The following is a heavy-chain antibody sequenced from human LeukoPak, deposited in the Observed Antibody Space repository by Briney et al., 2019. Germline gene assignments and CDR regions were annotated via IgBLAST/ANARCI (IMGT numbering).Heavy chain of an antibody. D-gene: IGHD5-18*01. J-gene: IGHJ4*02. CDR2: ISNTGGTA. V-gene: IGHV3-23*01. CDR3: AKNTGQTSEYSYGYHS. Sequence: GGSLRLSCAASGFTFSSYGMSWVRQAPGKGLEWVSHISNTGGTAYYADSVKGRFTISRDNSRNTLDLQMNSLRAEDTAVYFCAKNTGQTSEYSYGYHSWGQGTLVIVSS. CDR1: GFTFSSYG.